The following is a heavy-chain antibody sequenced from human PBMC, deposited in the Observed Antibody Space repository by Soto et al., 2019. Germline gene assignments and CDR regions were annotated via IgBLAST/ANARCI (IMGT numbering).Heavy chain of an antibody. CDR3: ARSPGYSSGWYGFYYGMDV. Sequence: QVQLQESGPGLVKPSQTLSLTCTVSGGSISSGGYYWSWIRQHPGKGLEWIGYIYYSGSTYYNPSLKSRVTVSVDMSKNQVSLKLSSVTAADTAVYYCARSPGYSSGWYGFYYGMDVWGQGTSVTVSS. CDR2: IYYSGST. D-gene: IGHD6-19*01. CDR1: GGSISSGGYY. J-gene: IGHJ6*01. V-gene: IGHV4-31*03.